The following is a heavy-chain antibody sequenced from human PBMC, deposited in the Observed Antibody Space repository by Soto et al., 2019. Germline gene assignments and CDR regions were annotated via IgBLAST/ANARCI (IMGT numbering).Heavy chain of an antibody. Sequence: QVQLVESGGGVVQPGRSLRLSCAASGFTFSSYGMHWVRQAPGKGLEWVAVIWYDRSNKYYADSVKGRFTISRDNSKNTLYLQMNSLRAEDTAVYYCARDSTYYYDFWSGYYVYWGQGTLVTVSS. V-gene: IGHV3-33*01. CDR2: IWYDRSNK. CDR1: GFTFSSYG. D-gene: IGHD3-3*01. J-gene: IGHJ4*02. CDR3: ARDSTYYYDFWSGYYVY.